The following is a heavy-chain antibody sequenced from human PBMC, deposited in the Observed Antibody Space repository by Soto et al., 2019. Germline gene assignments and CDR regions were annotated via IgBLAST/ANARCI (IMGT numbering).Heavy chain of an antibody. J-gene: IGHJ4*02. V-gene: IGHV1-18*01. CDR2: ISAYNGNT. Sequence: ASVKVSCKASGYTFTSYGISWVRQAPGQGLEWMGWISAYNGNTNYAQKLQGRVTMTTDTSTSTAYMELRSLRSDDTAVYYCARGTYYYDSSGYFPPDYWGQGTLVTVSS. D-gene: IGHD3-22*01. CDR1: GYTFTSYG. CDR3: ARGTYYYDSSGYFPPDY.